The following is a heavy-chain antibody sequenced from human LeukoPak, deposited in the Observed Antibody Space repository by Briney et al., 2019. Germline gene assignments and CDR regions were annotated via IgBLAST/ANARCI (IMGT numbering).Heavy chain of an antibody. D-gene: IGHD6-13*01. Sequence: SETLSLTCTVSDGSISSYYWSWIRQPAGKGLEWIGRIYPSGSTNYDTSLRGRVTMSVDTSKNQFSLKLTSVTAADTAVYYCARTSSSSWSYGMDVWGQGTTVTVSS. CDR3: ARTSSSSWSYGMDV. V-gene: IGHV4-4*07. CDR1: DGSISSYY. CDR2: IYPSGST. J-gene: IGHJ6*02.